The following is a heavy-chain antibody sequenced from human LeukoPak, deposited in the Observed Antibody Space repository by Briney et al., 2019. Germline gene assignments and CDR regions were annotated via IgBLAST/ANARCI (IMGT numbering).Heavy chain of an antibody. CDR3: VAVAGTGWFDP. J-gene: IGHJ5*02. D-gene: IGHD6-19*01. V-gene: IGHV1-2*02. CDR1: GYTFTGYY. Sequence: ASVKVSCKASGYTFTGYYMHWVRQAPGQGLEWMGWIYPNSGATKYAQKFQGRATMTRDTSTDTAYMELSSLRSEDTAVYYCVAVAGTGWFDPWGQGTLVTVSS. CDR2: IYPNSGAT.